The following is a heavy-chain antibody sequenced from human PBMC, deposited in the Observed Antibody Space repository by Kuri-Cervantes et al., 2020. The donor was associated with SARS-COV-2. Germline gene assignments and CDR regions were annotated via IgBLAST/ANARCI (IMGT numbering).Heavy chain of an antibody. CDR1: GFTFSSYS. CDR2: ISSSSSTI. V-gene: IGHV3-48*01. D-gene: IGHD3-16*02. Sequence: GESLKISCAASGFTFSSYSMNWVRQAPGKGLEWVSYISSSSSTIYYADSVKGRFTISRDNAKNSLYLQMNSLRAEDTAVYYCARDLMITFGGVIAPDAFDIWGQGTMVTVSS. CDR3: ARDLMITFGGVIAPDAFDI. J-gene: IGHJ3*02.